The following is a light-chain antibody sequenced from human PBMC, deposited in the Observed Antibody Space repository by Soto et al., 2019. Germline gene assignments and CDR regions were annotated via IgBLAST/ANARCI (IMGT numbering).Light chain of an antibody. CDR3: CSYAGSSTFYV. Sequence: QSALTQPASVSGSPGQSITISCTGTSSDVGSYNLVSWYQQHPVKAPKLMIYEGSKRPSGVSNRFSGSKSGNTASLTISGIQAEDEADYYCCSYAGSSTFYVFGTGTKLTVL. CDR1: SSDVGSYNL. V-gene: IGLV2-23*01. J-gene: IGLJ1*01. CDR2: EGS.